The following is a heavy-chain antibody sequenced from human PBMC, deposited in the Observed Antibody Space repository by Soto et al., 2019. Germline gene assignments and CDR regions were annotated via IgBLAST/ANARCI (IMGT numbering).Heavy chain of an antibody. CDR1: CGSIGSFY. D-gene: IGHD3-3*02. J-gene: IGHJ4*02. V-gene: IGHV4-59*01. Sequence: SETLSLTCTVSCGSIGSFYWSWIRQSPGGTLEWIGYIYASRATTYNPSPESRITMSVDIPNNEFSLDLTSVTAADTAVYYCARSHSFYGSIYHYYFDFWGQGTLVTVSS. CDR3: ARSHSFYGSIYHYYFDF. CDR2: IYASRAT.